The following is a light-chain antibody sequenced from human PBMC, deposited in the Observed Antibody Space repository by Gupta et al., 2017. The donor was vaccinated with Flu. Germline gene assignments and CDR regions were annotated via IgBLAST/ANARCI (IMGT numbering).Light chain of an antibody. Sequence: SSELTQPPSVSVSPGQTARITCSGDVLPTKYSYWYQQKSGQAPVLVIYEDSKRPAGIPERFSGSRSGTMATLTISGAQVEDEADYYCYSTDSSGNWVFGGGTKVTV. CDR1: VLPTKY. CDR2: EDS. CDR3: YSTDSSGNWV. J-gene: IGLJ3*02. V-gene: IGLV3-10*01.